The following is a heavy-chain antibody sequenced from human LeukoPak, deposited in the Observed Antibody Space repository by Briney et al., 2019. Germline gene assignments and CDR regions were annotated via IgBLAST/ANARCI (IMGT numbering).Heavy chain of an antibody. CDR2: IYTSGST. CDR1: GGSISSYY. D-gene: IGHD2-2*01. Sequence: SETLSLTCTVSGGSISSYYWSWIRQPAGKGLEWIGRIYTSGSTNYNPSLKSRVTMSVGTSKNQFSLKLSSVTAADTAVYYCAREAIVVVPAASDAFDIWGQGTMVTVSS. J-gene: IGHJ3*02. V-gene: IGHV4-4*07. CDR3: AREAIVVVPAASDAFDI.